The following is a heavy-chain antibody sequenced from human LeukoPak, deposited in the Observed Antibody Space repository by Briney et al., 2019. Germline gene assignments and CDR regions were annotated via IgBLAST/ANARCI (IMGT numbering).Heavy chain of an antibody. J-gene: IGHJ4*02. CDR3: ARDEDASVVEVAATPFDY. V-gene: IGHV3-21*01. D-gene: IGHD2-15*01. CDR2: ISSNSSYK. Sequence: PGGSLRLSCAASGFTFSSYSMNWVPQAPGKGLEWVSSISSNSSYKYYADSVKGRFTISRDNAKNSLYLQMNSLRAEDTAVYYCARDEDASVVEVAATPFDYWGQGTLVTVSS. CDR1: GFTFSSYS.